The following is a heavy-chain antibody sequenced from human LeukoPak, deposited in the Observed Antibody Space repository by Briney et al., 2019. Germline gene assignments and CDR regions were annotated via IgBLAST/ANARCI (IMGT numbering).Heavy chain of an antibody. CDR3: AKGYDYSNIFDF. Sequence: GGSLRLSCAASGFTLSNYAMSWVRQAPGKGLEWVSAISGSGAGTYYADSVKGRFTISTDYSKSTLYLQMNCLRAEDTAVYYCAKGYDYSNIFDFWGQGTLVTVSS. J-gene: IGHJ4*02. V-gene: IGHV3-23*01. CDR1: GFTLSNYA. CDR2: ISGSGAGT. D-gene: IGHD4-11*01.